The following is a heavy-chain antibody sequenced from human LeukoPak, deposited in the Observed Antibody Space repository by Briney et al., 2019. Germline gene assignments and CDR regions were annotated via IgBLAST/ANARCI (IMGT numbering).Heavy chain of an antibody. Sequence: PSETLSLTCTVSGYSISSGYYWGWIRQPPGKGLEWIGSIYHSGSTYYNPSLKSRVTISVDTSKNQFSLKLSSVTAADTAVYYCARVATIFGVADLNWLDPWGQGTLVTVSS. CDR3: ARVATIFGVADLNWLDP. V-gene: IGHV4-38-2*02. J-gene: IGHJ5*02. CDR2: IYHSGST. CDR1: GYSISSGYY. D-gene: IGHD3-3*01.